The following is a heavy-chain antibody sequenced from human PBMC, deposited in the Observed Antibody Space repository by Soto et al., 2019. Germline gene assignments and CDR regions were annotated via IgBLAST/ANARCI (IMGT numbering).Heavy chain of an antibody. D-gene: IGHD3-22*01. V-gene: IGHV5-51*01. J-gene: IGHJ4*02. CDR3: ARQIYDSDTGPNFQYYFDS. CDR2: ISPDDSNT. CDR1: EYSFANQW. Sequence: PGESLKISCKGSEYSFANQWIGWVRQMPGKGLEWMGIISPDDSNTLYSPSFRGHVTISVTKSITTVFLQWSSLRASDTAMYYCARQIYDSDTGPNFQYYFDSWGQGTPVTVSS.